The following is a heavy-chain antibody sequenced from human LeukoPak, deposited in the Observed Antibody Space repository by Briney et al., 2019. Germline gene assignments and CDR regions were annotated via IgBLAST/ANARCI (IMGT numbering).Heavy chain of an antibody. CDR2: IIPIFGTA. Sequence: SVKVSCKASGGTFSSYATSWVRQAPGQGLEWMGGIIPIFGTANYAQKFQGRVTITTDESTSTAYMELSSLRPEDTAVYYCAREGRRSGYLDYWGQGTLVTVSS. CDR3: AREGRRSGYLDY. V-gene: IGHV1-69*05. CDR1: GGTFSSYA. D-gene: IGHD3-22*01. J-gene: IGHJ4*02.